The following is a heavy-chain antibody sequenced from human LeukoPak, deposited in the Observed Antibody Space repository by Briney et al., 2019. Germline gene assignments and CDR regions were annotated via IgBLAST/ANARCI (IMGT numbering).Heavy chain of an antibody. V-gene: IGHV3-11*01. J-gene: IGHJ6*02. D-gene: IGHD1-26*01. CDR3: ARPYYSGNYYYYGMDV. CDR2: ISTSGNII. Sequence: GGSLRLSRAASGFTFSDYYMCWIRQAPGKGLEWVSYISTSGNIIYYADSVKGRFTISRDNAKNSLYLQMSSLRAEDTAIYYCARPYYSGNYYYYGMDVWGQGTTVTVSS. CDR1: GFTFSDYY.